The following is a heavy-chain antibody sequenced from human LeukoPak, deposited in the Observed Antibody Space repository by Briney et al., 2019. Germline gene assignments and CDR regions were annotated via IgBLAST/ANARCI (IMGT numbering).Heavy chain of an antibody. CDR2: INPSGGST. D-gene: IGHD6-19*01. CDR3: ARDGRIAVAGTVPNWFDP. CDR1: GYTFTSYY. Sequence: ASVKVSCEASGYTFTSYYMHWVRQAPGQGLEWMGIINPSGGSTSYAQKFQGRVTMTGDTSTSTVYMELSSLRSEDTAVYYCARDGRIAVAGTVPNWFDPWGQGTLVTVSS. V-gene: IGHV1-46*01. J-gene: IGHJ5*02.